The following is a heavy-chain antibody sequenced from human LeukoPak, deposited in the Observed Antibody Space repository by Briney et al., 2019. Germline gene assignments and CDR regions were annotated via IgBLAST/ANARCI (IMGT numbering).Heavy chain of an antibody. CDR2: ISYDGSNK. D-gene: IGHD3-9*01. V-gene: IGHV3-30*04. Sequence: GGSLRLSCAASGFTFSSYAMHWVRQAPGEGLEWVAVISYDGSNKYYADSVKGRFTISRDNSKNTLYLQMNSLRAEDTAVYYCARGLYDILTGPDYWGQGTLVTVSS. CDR3: ARGLYDILTGPDY. J-gene: IGHJ4*02. CDR1: GFTFSSYA.